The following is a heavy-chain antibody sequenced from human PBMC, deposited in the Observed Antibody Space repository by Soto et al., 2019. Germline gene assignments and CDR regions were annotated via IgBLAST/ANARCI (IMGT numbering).Heavy chain of an antibody. D-gene: IGHD3-3*01. CDR1: GFTVSINY. J-gene: IGHJ4*02. CDR2: IYSGGST. Sequence: EVQLVESWGGLVQPGGSLRLTCAASGFTVSINYMSWVRQAPGKGLEWVSVIYSGGSTYYADSVKGRFTISRDNSKNTLYLQMNSLRAEDTAVYDCARDWSGWLDYWRQGTLVTVSS. V-gene: IGHV3-66*01. CDR3: ARDWSGWLDY.